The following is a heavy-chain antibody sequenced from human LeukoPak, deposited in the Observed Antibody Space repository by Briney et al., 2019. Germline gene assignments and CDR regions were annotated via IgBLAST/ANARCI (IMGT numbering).Heavy chain of an antibody. CDR3: AKEGYYGSGSYYIELDY. J-gene: IGHJ4*02. D-gene: IGHD3-10*01. V-gene: IGHV3-23*01. CDR1: GFTFSSYA. CDR2: ISGSGGST. Sequence: GGSLRLSCAASGFTFSSYAVSWVRQAPGEGLEWVSAISGSGGSTYYADSVKGRFTISRDNSKNTLYLQMNSLRAEDTAVYYCAKEGYYGSGSYYIELDYWGQGTLVTVSS.